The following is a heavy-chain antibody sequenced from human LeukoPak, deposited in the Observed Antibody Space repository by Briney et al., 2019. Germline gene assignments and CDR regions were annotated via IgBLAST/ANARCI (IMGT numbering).Heavy chain of an antibody. CDR2: ISSSSSYI. V-gene: IGHV3-21*01. CDR1: GFTFSSYS. CDR3: ARVAAAAGTDY. J-gene: IGHJ4*02. D-gene: IGHD6-13*01. Sequence: GGSLRLSCAASGFTFSSYSMNWVRQAPGKGLEWVSSISSSSSYIYYADSVKGRFTISRGNAKNSLYLQMNSLRAEDTAVYYCARVAAAAGTDYWGQGTLVTVSS.